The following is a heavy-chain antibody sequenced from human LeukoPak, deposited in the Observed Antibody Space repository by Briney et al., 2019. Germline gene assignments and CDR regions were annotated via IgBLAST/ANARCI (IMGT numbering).Heavy chain of an antibody. CDR3: ARVHWFRKWFDP. J-gene: IGHJ5*02. Sequence: SETLSLTCTVSGGSISSGGYYWSWIRQPPGKGLEWIGEINHSGSTNYNPSLKSRVTISVDTSKNQFSLKLSSVTAADTAVYYCARVHWFRKWFDPWGQGTLVTVSS. CDR2: INHSGST. D-gene: IGHD1-14*01. CDR1: GGSISSGGYY. V-gene: IGHV4-39*07.